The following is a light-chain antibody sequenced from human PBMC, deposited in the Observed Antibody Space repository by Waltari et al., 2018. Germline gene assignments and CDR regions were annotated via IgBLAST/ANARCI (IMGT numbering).Light chain of an antibody. V-gene: IGLV4-69*01. Sequence: QLVLTQSPSASASLGASVKLTCTLGSGHSNNIVAWLQQRPEKGPRYLMKVNSDGSHNKGDDIPDRFSGSSSGPERYLTISSLQSEDEADYYCQTGGHGTWVFGGGTKLTVV. CDR1: SGHSNNI. CDR2: VNSDGSH. CDR3: QTGGHGTWV. J-gene: IGLJ3*02.